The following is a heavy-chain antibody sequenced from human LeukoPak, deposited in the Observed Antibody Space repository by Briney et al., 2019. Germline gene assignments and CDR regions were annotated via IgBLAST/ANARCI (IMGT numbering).Heavy chain of an antibody. V-gene: IGHV4-59*01. J-gene: IGHJ4*02. D-gene: IGHD6-13*01. Sequence: SETLSLTCTVSGGSISSYYWTWIRQPPGKGLEWIGYIYYSGSTNYNPSLKSRVTISIDTSKNQFSLKLSSVTAAGTAVYYCAKTSSSSWAPLDYWGQGTLVTVSS. CDR2: IYYSGST. CDR3: AKTSSSSWAPLDY. CDR1: GGSISSYY.